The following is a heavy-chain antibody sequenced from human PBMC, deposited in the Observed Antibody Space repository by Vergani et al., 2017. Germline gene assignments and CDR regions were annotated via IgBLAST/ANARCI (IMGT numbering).Heavy chain of an antibody. Sequence: QVQLVESGGGVVQPGRSLRLSCAASGFTFSSYGMHWVRQAPGKGLEWVAVISYDGSNKYYADSVKGRFTISRDNSKNTLYLQMNSLRAEDTAVYYCAKVLGRWGTAAVDYWGQGTLVTVSS. CDR1: GFTFSSYG. J-gene: IGHJ4*02. V-gene: IGHV3-30*18. D-gene: IGHD6-13*01. CDR3: AKVLGRWGTAAVDY. CDR2: ISYDGSNK.